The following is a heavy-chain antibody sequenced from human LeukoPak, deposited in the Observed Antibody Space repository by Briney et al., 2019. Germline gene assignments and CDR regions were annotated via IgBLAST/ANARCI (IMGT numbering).Heavy chain of an antibody. Sequence: ASVKVSCKASGYTFTSYDINWVRQATGQGLEWMGWMNPNSGNTGYAQRFQGRVTITADESTSTAYMELSSLRSEDTAVYYCARASRSSSWYSSFDYWGQGTLVTVSS. CDR1: GYTFTSYD. D-gene: IGHD6-13*01. J-gene: IGHJ4*02. V-gene: IGHV1-8*01. CDR3: ARASRSSSWYSSFDY. CDR2: MNPNSGNT.